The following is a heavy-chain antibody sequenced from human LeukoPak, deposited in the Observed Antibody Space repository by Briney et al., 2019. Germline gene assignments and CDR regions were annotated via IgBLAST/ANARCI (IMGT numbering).Heavy chain of an antibody. D-gene: IGHD3/OR15-3a*01. J-gene: IGHJ3*02. Sequence: GGSLRLSCAASEFTLSSYSMNWVRQAPGKGLEWVSSITSSSSYIYYADSVKGRFTISRDNAKNSLYLQMNSLRAEDTAVYYCATVGLDAFDIWGQGTMVTVSS. V-gene: IGHV3-21*01. CDR2: ITSSSSYI. CDR3: ATVGLDAFDI. CDR1: EFTLSSYS.